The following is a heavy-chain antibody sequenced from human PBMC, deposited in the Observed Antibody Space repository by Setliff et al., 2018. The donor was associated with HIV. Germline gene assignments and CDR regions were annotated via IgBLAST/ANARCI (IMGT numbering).Heavy chain of an antibody. J-gene: IGHJ4*02. Sequence: GSLRLSCAASGFTFSTYWMSWVRQAPGRGLECVANIKEDGSEKYYVDSVKGRFTISRDNAKNSLYLQMNSLRAEDTAVYYCAKDRSGSYSFARDWGQGTLVTAPQ. D-gene: IGHD1-26*01. CDR3: AKDRSGSYSFARD. CDR1: GFTFSTYW. V-gene: IGHV3-7*01. CDR2: IKEDGSEK.